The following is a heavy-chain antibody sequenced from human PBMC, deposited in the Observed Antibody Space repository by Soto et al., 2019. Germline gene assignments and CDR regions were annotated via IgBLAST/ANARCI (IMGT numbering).Heavy chain of an antibody. Sequence: SVKVSCKASGDTFSSYAISWVRQAPGKGLEWMGKIIPTFGRTSYAQKFQGRLTISADDSTSTAYMELSSLLSEDTAVYYCARDPLSSFAMDVWGQGTTVTVSS. CDR1: GDTFSSYA. CDR2: IIPTFGRT. J-gene: IGHJ6*02. CDR3: ARDPLSSFAMDV. D-gene: IGHD3-10*02. V-gene: IGHV1-69*13.